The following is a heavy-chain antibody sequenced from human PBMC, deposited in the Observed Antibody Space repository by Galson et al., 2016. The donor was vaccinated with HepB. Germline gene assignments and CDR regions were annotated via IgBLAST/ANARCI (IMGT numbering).Heavy chain of an antibody. J-gene: IGHJ4*02. D-gene: IGHD6-13*01. CDR3: AKWSDAAATY. CDR1: GFTFSMYG. Sequence: SLRLSCAASGFTFSMYGMSWVRQAPGKGLEWVSSISGSRGNTYYADFVKGRFSISRDNSKNTLYLQMSSLTAEDTAVYYCAKWSDAAATYWGQGTQVTVSS. CDR2: ISGSRGNT. V-gene: IGHV3-23*01.